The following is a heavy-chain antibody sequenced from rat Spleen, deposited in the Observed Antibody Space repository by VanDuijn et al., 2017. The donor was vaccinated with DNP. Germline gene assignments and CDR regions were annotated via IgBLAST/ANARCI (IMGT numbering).Heavy chain of an antibody. V-gene: IGHV3-1*01. Sequence: EVQLQESGPGLVKPSQSLSLTCSVTGHSITSNYWGWIRKFPGNKMDWIGHISYSGRTTYNPSLKSRISITRDTSKNQFFLQLNSVSTEDTATYYCARWKIGPHYFDYWGQGGMVTVSS. CDR2: ISYSGRT. D-gene: IGHD1-5*01. J-gene: IGHJ2*01. CDR3: ARWKIGPHYFDY. CDR1: GHSITSNY.